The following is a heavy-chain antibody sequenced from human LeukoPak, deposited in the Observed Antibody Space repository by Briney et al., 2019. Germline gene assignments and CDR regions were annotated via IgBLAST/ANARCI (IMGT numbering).Heavy chain of an antibody. J-gene: IGHJ3*02. CDR2: IYHSGST. CDR1: GYSISSGYY. Sequence: SPSETLSLTCAVSGYSISSGYYWGWTRQPPGQGLEWIGSIYHSGSTYYNPSLKSRVTISVDTSKNQFSLKLSSVTAADTAVYYCATLLTLDAFDIWGQGTMVTVSS. CDR3: ATLLTLDAFDI. V-gene: IGHV4-38-2*01.